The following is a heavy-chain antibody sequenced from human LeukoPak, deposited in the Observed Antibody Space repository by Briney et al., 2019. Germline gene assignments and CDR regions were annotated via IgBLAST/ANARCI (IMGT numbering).Heavy chain of an antibody. CDR1: GFTFSDFW. Sequence: GGSLRLSCAASGFTFSDFWMGWVRQAPGKGLEWVANINQDGSENYYVDSVRGRFTISRDNAKNSLYLQMNSLRAEDTAVYYCTKGRSNHYWGQGTLVTVST. J-gene: IGHJ4*02. V-gene: IGHV3-7*01. CDR2: INQDGSEN. D-gene: IGHD4-11*01. CDR3: TKGRSNHY.